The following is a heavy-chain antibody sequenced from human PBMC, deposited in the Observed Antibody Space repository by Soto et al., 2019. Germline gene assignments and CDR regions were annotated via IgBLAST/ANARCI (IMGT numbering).Heavy chain of an antibody. Sequence: GEALSLSCTGSGDSFAVYCITCVRQTPGKGLEWMGRIDPSDSQTYYSPSFRGHVTISVTKSITTVFLQWSSLRASDTAMYYCARQIYDSDTGPNFQYYFDSWGQGTPVTVSA. J-gene: IGHJ4*02. CDR3: ARQIYDSDTGPNFQYYFDS. D-gene: IGHD3-22*01. V-gene: IGHV5-10-1*01. CDR2: IDPSDSQT. CDR1: GDSFAVYC.